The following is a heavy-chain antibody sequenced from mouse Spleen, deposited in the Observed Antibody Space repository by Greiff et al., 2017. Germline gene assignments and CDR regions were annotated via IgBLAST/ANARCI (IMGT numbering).Heavy chain of an antibody. Sequence: QVQLQQPGAELVRPGSSVKLSCKASGYTFTSYWMHWVKQRPIQGLEWIGNIDPSDSETHYNQKFKDKATLTVDTSSSTAYMQFNSLTSEDSAVYYCARERDYRYIFDYWGQGTTLTVSS. D-gene: IGHD2-14*01. J-gene: IGHJ2*01. CDR2: IDPSDSET. CDR3: ARERDYRYIFDY. CDR1: GYTFTSYW. V-gene: IGHV1-52*01.